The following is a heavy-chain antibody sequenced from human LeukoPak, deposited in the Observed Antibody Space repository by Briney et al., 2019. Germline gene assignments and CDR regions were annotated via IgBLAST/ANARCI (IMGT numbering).Heavy chain of an antibody. CDR3: ARGGSYYWPIDL. Sequence: GGSLRLSCAASGFTFSSYSMNWVRQAPGKGLEWVTSISSSSSFIYYADSLKGRFTISRDNDKNSVYLQMNSLRADDTAVYYCARGGSYYWPIDLWGQGTLVTVSS. CDR1: GFTFSSYS. D-gene: IGHD1-26*01. V-gene: IGHV3-21*06. J-gene: IGHJ5*02. CDR2: ISSSSSFI.